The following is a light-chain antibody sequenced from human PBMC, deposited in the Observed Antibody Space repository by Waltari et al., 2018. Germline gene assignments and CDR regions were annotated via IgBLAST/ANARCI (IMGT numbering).Light chain of an antibody. Sequence: DIQLTQSPSFLSASVGDRVTITCRASQGINSYLTWERQNPGKAPKHQIYSASTLQSGVPSRFSGSESGTEFTLTISSLQPEDFATYYCQQLHSYPITFGQGTLLEIK. J-gene: IGKJ5*01. CDR2: SAS. CDR1: QGINSY. CDR3: QQLHSYPIT. V-gene: IGKV1-9*01.